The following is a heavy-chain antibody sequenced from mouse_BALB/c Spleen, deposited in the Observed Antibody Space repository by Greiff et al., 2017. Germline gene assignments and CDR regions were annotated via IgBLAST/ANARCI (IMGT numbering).Heavy chain of an antibody. CDR2: ISYDGSN. Sequence: EVQLVESGPGLVKPSQSLSLTCSVTGYSITSGYYWNWLRQFPGNKLEWMGYISYDGSNNYNPSLKNRISITRDTSKNQFFLKLNSVTTEDTATYYCAEITTVVDYYAMDYWGQGTSVTVSS. CDR3: AEITTVVDYYAMDY. J-gene: IGHJ4*01. CDR1: GYSITSGYY. V-gene: IGHV3-6*02. D-gene: IGHD1-1*01.